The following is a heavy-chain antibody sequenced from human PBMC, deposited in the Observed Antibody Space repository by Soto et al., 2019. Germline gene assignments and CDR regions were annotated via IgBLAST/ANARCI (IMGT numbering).Heavy chain of an antibody. J-gene: IGHJ6*02. V-gene: IGHV1-18*01. CDR1: GYTFTSYG. Sequence: GASVKVSCKASGYTFTSYGISWVRQAPGQGLEWMGWISGYNGNTKYAQKLQGRVSMTTDTSTKTAYMEVRSLRSDDTAVYYCARGGYYDSSGSRNYHYYGMNVWG. D-gene: IGHD3-22*01. CDR2: ISGYNGNT. CDR3: ARGGYYDSSGSRNYHYYGMNV.